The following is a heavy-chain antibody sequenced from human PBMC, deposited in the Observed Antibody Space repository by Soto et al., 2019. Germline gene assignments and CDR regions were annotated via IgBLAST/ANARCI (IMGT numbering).Heavy chain of an antibody. CDR2: IYHTGRT. CDR1: GGSIHSGGYS. Sequence: QVQLQESGSGLVKPSQTLSLTCAVSGGSIHSGGYSWTWIRQPPGKGLEWIGNIYHTGRTSYNPSLKSRVTMSVDRSKNQFSLKLNSVTAADTAVYYCARDRILIPFGGPIHYYGMDVWGQGTTVSVSS. CDR3: ARDRILIPFGGPIHYYGMDV. D-gene: IGHD3-16*01. J-gene: IGHJ6*02. V-gene: IGHV4-30-2*01.